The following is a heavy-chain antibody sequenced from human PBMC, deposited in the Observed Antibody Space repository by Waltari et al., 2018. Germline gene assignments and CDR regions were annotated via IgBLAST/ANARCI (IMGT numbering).Heavy chain of an antibody. D-gene: IGHD3-22*01. CDR1: GGTFRSYA. V-gene: IGHV1-69*06. Sequence: VQLVQSGAEVKKPGSSVKVSCKASGGTFRSYAISWVRPAPGQGLEWMGGIIPIFGTANYAQKFQGRVTITADKSTSTAYMELSSLRSEDTAVYYCARDANYYYDSSGYYYAYWGQGTLVTVSS. CDR3: ARDANYYYDSSGYYYAY. CDR2: IIPIFGTA. J-gene: IGHJ4*02.